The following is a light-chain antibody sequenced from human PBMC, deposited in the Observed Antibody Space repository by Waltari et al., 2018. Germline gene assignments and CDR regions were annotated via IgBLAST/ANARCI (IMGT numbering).Light chain of an antibody. CDR3: QQYYSLSV. CDR2: GAS. CDR1: QDISTG. Sequence: DIQMTQSPSSLSASVGDRVVITCRASQDISTGVAWYQQKPGKAPKLLISGASGLESGVPSRFSGSGSGTDFTLTISSLQPEDFATYVCQQYYSLSVVGPGTKVDVE. V-gene: IGKV1-NL1*01. J-gene: IGKJ3*01.